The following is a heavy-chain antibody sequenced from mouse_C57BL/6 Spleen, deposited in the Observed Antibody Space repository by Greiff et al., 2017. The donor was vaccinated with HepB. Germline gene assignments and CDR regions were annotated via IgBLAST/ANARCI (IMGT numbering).Heavy chain of an antibody. CDR1: GFTFSDYG. Sequence: EVMLVESGGGLVKPGGSLKLSCAASGFTFSDYGMHWVRQAPEKGLEWVAYISSGSSNIYYADTVKGRFTISRDNAKNTLFLQMTSLRSEDTAMYYCAREDDYDGAWFAYWGQGTLVTVSA. J-gene: IGHJ3*01. CDR2: ISSGSSNI. CDR3: AREDDYDGAWFAY. V-gene: IGHV5-17*01. D-gene: IGHD2-4*01.